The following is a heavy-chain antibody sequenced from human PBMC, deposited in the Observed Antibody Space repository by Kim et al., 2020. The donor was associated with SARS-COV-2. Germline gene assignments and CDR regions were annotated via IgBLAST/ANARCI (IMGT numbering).Heavy chain of an antibody. D-gene: IGHD3-10*01. CDR1: GFTFSSYD. V-gene: IGHV3-13*05. J-gene: IGHJ6*02. CDR3: ASTQTYYYGSGSYWNTYYYYGMDV. CDR2: IGTAGDP. Sequence: GGSLRLSCAASGFTFSSYDMHWVRQATGKGLEWVSAIGTAGDPYYPGSVKGRFTISRENAKNSLYLQMNSLRAGDTAVYYCASTQTYYYGSGSYWNTYYYYGMDVWGQGTTVTVSS.